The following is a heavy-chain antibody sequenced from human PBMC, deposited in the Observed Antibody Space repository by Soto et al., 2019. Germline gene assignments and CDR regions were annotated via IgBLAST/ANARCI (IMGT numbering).Heavy chain of an antibody. CDR3: ARGNDYGDYKYYYYYCMDV. J-gene: IGHJ6*03. D-gene: IGHD4-17*01. Sequence: ASVKVSCKASGYTFTSYDINWVRQATGQGLEWMGWMNPNSGNTGYAQKFQGRVTTTRNTSISTAYMELSSLRSEDTAVYYCARGNDYGDYKYYYYYCMDVWGKGTTVTVSS. CDR1: GYTFTSYD. CDR2: MNPNSGNT. V-gene: IGHV1-8*01.